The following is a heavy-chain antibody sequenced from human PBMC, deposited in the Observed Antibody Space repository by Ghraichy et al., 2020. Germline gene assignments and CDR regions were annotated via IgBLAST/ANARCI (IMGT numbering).Heavy chain of an antibody. V-gene: IGHV4-59*01. J-gene: IGHJ2*01. CDR3: ARENQQLGRYFDL. CDR1: GGSISSYY. Sequence: SETLSLTCAVSGGSISSYYWSWIRQPPGKGLEWIAYIYYSGSTDSSPSLKSRVTISVDTSKNHFSLKLSSVTAADTAVYYCARENQQLGRYFDLWGRGTLVTVSS. D-gene: IGHD6-13*01. CDR2: IYYSGST.